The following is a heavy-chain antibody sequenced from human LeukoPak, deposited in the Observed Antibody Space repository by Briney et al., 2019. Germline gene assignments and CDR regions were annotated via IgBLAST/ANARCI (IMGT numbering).Heavy chain of an antibody. Sequence: GASVKVSCKASGGTFSSYAISWVRQAPGQGLEWMGGIIPIFGTANYAQKFQGRVTITADESTSTAYMELSSLRSEDTAVYYCARALQPYYYDSSGDCDYWGQGTLVTVSS. CDR3: ARALQPYYYDSSGDCDY. D-gene: IGHD3-22*01. V-gene: IGHV1-69*13. J-gene: IGHJ4*02. CDR1: GGTFSSYA. CDR2: IIPIFGTA.